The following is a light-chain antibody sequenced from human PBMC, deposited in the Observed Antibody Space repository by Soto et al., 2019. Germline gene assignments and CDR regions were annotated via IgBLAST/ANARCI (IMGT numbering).Light chain of an antibody. CDR2: EVS. J-gene: IGLJ3*02. CDR1: SSNVGSYNF. Sequence: QSVLTQPASVSGSPGQSITISYTGTSSNVGSYNFVSWYRQYAGKAPELIIYEVSQRPSTFFNRFSGSKSGNTASLTVSGLQSDDEADYYCCSYAGNNTLVFGGGTKVTVL. V-gene: IGLV2-23*02. CDR3: CSYAGNNTLV.